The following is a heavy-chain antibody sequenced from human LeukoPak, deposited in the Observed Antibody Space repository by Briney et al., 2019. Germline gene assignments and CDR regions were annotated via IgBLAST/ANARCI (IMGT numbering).Heavy chain of an antibody. CDR2: IYTSGST. Sequence: SQTLSFTCTVSGGSISGGSYYWSWIRQPAGKELEWIGRIYTSGSTNYNPSLKSRVTISVDTSKNQFSLKLSSVTAGDTAVYYCARGNVWFGDPYNWFDPWGQGTLVTVSS. CDR1: GGSISGGSYY. CDR3: ARGNVWFGDPYNWFDP. V-gene: IGHV4-61*02. J-gene: IGHJ5*02. D-gene: IGHD3-10*01.